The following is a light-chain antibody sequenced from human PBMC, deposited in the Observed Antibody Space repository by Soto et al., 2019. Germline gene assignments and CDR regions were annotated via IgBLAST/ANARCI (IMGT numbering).Light chain of an antibody. CDR3: LQHNSYPWT. V-gene: IGKV1-5*01. J-gene: IGKJ1*01. Sequence: DIQMTQSPSTLSASVGDRVTITCRASQSISSWLAWYQQKPGKAPKLLIYDASSLESGVPSRFSGSGSGTEFTLTISSLQTEDFATYYCLQHNSYPWTFGQGTKVDIK. CDR1: QSISSW. CDR2: DAS.